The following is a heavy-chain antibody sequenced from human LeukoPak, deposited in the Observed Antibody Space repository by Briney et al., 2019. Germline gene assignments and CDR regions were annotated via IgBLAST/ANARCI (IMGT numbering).Heavy chain of an antibody. CDR3: ARVVVVAATSAFDI. D-gene: IGHD2-15*01. J-gene: IGHJ3*02. Sequence: SETLSLTCTVSGGSISSYYWSWIRQPPGKGLEWIGYIYYSGSTNYNPSLKSRVTISVGTFKNQFSLKLSSVTAADTAVYYCARVVVVAATSAFDIWGQGTMVTVSS. V-gene: IGHV4-59*01. CDR1: GGSISSYY. CDR2: IYYSGST.